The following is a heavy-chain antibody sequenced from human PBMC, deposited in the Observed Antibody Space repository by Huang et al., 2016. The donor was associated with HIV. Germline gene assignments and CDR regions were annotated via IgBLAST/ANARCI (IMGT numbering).Heavy chain of an antibody. CDR1: EFTFSDYA. CDR3: AKEIAVPGSRWFDP. Sequence: QVQLVESGGGVVQPGRSLRLSCAASEFTFSDYAMHWVRQAPGKGLEWLAVISDDRNYKNHADSVKGRFTISRDNSKNTLYLEMNSLRAEDTAVYFCAKEIAVPGSRWFDPWGQGTLVTVSS. D-gene: IGHD6-13*01. V-gene: IGHV3-30*18. CDR2: ISDDRNYK. J-gene: IGHJ5*02.